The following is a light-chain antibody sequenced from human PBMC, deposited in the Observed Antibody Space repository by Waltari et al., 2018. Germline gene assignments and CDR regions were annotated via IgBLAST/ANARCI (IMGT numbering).Light chain of an antibody. CDR1: QEISIF. Sequence: DIQMTQPPSSLSASVADRVRISCRASQEISIFLNWYQQKPGKAPKLLVSYASTLQRGVPARFSGTGSGTDFTLVISSLQPEDFATYFCQQSYTSLLTFGGGTRVDIK. CDR3: QQSYTSLLT. J-gene: IGKJ4*01. V-gene: IGKV1-39*01. CDR2: YAS.